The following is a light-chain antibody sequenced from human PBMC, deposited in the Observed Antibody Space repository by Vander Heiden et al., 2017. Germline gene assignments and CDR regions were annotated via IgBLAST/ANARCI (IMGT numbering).Light chain of an antibody. CDR1: QSISSY. V-gene: IGKV1-39*01. Sequence: DIQMTQSPSSLSASVVDRVTITCRASQSISSYLNWYQQKPGKAPKLLIYAASSLKSGVPSRFSGSGSGTDFNLTISSLQPEDFATYYCQQSYSTLTFGGGTKVEIK. CDR2: AAS. CDR3: QQSYSTLT. J-gene: IGKJ4*01.